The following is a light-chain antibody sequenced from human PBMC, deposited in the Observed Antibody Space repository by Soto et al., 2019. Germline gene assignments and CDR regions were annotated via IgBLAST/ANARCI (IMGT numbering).Light chain of an antibody. V-gene: IGKV3-15*01. Sequence: EIVMTQSPATLSVSPGERATLSCRASQSVSSNLAWYQQKPGQAPRLLIYGASTRATGIPARFSGSGSGTEFTLTISSLRFEDFAVYYCQQYNNWPPWTFGQGTKVEIK. J-gene: IGKJ1*01. CDR1: QSVSSN. CDR2: GAS. CDR3: QQYNNWPPWT.